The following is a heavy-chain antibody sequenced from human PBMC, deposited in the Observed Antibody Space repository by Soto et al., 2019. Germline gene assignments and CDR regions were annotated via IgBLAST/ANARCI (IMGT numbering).Heavy chain of an antibody. Sequence: QVQLVESGGGVVQPGRSLRLSCAASGFTCSSYGMHWVRQAPGKGLEWVAVISYDGSNKYYADSVKGRFTISRDNSKNTLYLQMNSLRAEDTAVYYCTKGGPPLDYWGQGTLVTVSS. CDR1: GFTCSSYG. V-gene: IGHV3-30*18. CDR2: ISYDGSNK. CDR3: TKGGPPLDY. J-gene: IGHJ4*02.